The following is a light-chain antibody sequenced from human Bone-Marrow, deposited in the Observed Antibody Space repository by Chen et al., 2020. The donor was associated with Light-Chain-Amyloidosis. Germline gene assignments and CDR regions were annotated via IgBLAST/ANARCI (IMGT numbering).Light chain of an antibody. CDR1: PSVLSSADNKNY. CDR2: WAS. V-gene: IGKV4-1*01. CDR3: QQHYGAPLT. J-gene: IGKJ1*01. Sequence: DFVMTQSPDSMAVSMGERATINCKSSPSVLSSADNKNYLAWYQQNPGQPPKLLIYWASTRESGVPDRFSGSGSGTDFILTISSLQAEDVAVYYCQQHYGAPLTFGQGTKVEIK.